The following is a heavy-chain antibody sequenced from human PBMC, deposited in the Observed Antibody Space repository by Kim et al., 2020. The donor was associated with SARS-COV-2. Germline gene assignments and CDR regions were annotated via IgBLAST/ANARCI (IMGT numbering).Heavy chain of an antibody. V-gene: IGHV3-30*18. CDR1: GFTFNTYG. Sequence: GGSLRLSCAASGFTFNTYGMHWVRQAPGKGLEWVAVISYEGSNKYYADSVKGRFTISRDNSKNTLYLQMNSLRIEDTAVYYCAKSFSGSYFGYDYWGQGTLVTVSS. CDR3: AKSFSGSYFGYDY. J-gene: IGHJ4*02. D-gene: IGHD1-26*01. CDR2: ISYEGSNK.